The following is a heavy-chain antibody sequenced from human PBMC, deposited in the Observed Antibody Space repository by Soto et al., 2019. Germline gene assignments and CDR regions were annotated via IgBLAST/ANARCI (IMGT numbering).Heavy chain of an antibody. J-gene: IGHJ4*02. V-gene: IGHV4-31*03. Sequence: QVQLQESGPGLVKPSQTLSVTCTVSGASISSGSYFWSWIRQHPGKGLEWIGYTHYSGSTFYNPSLKGRLTISADTSKNQVSLTLKSVTAADTAVYFCARVDTSMVNYFDHWGQGILVAVSS. CDR2: THYSGST. CDR1: GASISSGSYF. CDR3: ARVDTSMVNYFDH. D-gene: IGHD5-18*01.